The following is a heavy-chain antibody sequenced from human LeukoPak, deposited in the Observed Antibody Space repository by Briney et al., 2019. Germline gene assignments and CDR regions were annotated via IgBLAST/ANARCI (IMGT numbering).Heavy chain of an antibody. D-gene: IGHD2-15*01. CDR2: ISTSGTTI. CDR3: ARESVEGNWFDP. Sequence: PGGSLRLSCAASGFIFSSYEMNWVCQAPGKGLEWVSYISTSGTTIYYADSVKGRFTISRDNAKNSLYLQMNSLRAEDTAVYYCARESVEGNWFDPWGQGTLVTVSS. CDR1: GFIFSSYE. J-gene: IGHJ5*02. V-gene: IGHV3-48*03.